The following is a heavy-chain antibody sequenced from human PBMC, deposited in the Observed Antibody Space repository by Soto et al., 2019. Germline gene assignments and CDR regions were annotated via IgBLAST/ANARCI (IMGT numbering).Heavy chain of an antibody. Sequence: HPGGSLRLSCVVSGSTFSSDDMSWVRQEPGRGLEWVSGISDSGGSTYYADSVKGRFTISRDNAKNTLYLQMKSLRVEDTALYYCAKDGGWSLAVAGLFDYWGPGTQVTVSS. J-gene: IGHJ4*02. CDR2: ISDSGGST. D-gene: IGHD6-19*01. CDR3: AKDGGWSLAVAGLFDY. V-gene: IGHV3-23*01. CDR1: GSTFSSDD.